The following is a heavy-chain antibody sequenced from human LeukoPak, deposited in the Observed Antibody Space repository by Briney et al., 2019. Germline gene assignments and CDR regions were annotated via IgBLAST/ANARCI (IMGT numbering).Heavy chain of an antibody. V-gene: IGHV4-30-4*07. CDR2: IYYSGST. CDR3: ARASYCTNGVCYIDHYYYMDV. Sequence: PSETLSLTCAVSGGSISSGGYSWSWIRQPPGKGLEWIGYIYYSGSTYYNPSLKSRVTISVDTSKNQFSLKLSSVTAADTAVYYCARASYCTNGVCYIDHYYYMDVWGKGTTVTVSS. D-gene: IGHD2-8*01. CDR1: GGSISSGGYS. J-gene: IGHJ6*03.